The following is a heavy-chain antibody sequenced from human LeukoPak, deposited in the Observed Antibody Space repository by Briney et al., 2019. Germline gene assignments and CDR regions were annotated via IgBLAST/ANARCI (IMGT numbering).Heavy chain of an antibody. CDR3: ARQTGSGLFILP. J-gene: IGHJ4*02. CDR2: IRSDGSTI. D-gene: IGHD3/OR15-3a*01. Sequence: GGSLRLSCTASGFTFSSYEMNWVRQAPGKGLEWVSYIRSDGSTIFYADSVKGRFTISRDNAKNSLYLQMNSLRAEDTAVYYCARQTGSGLFILPGGQGTLVTVSS. CDR1: GFTFSSYE. V-gene: IGHV3-48*03.